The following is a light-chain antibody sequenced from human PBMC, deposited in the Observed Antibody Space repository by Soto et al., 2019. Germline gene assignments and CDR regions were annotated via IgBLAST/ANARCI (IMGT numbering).Light chain of an antibody. CDR1: QSVSSSY. V-gene: IGKV3-20*01. J-gene: IGKJ2*01. CDR3: QQYGSSPTYT. Sequence: EIVLTQSPGTLSLSPGERATLSCRASQSVSSSYLAWYKQKPGQAPRLLIYGASSRSTGIPDRFSGSGSGTDFTLTIRRLEHEDFAVSYCQQYGSSPTYTFGQGTQLEIK. CDR2: GAS.